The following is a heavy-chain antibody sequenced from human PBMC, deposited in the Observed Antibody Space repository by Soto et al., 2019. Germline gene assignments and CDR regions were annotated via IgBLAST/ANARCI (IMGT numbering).Heavy chain of an antibody. J-gene: IGHJ4*02. V-gene: IGHV3-30*18. CDR3: AKVSLGATIFDY. CDR2: ISYDGSNK. D-gene: IGHD1-26*01. Sequence: QVQLVESGGGVVQPGRSLRLSCAASGFTFSSYGMHWVRQAPGKGLEWVAVISYDGSNKYYADSVKGRFTISRDNSKNTLYLQMNSLRAEDTAVYYCAKVSLGATIFDYWGQGTLVTVSS. CDR1: GFTFSSYG.